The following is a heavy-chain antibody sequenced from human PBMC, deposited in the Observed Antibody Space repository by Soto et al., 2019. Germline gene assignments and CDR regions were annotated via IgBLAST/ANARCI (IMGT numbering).Heavy chain of an antibody. V-gene: IGHV3-23*01. J-gene: IGHJ4*02. CDR3: AKCTSSSCSSSSGY. D-gene: IGHD2-15*01. CDR2: ISGSGDNT. CDR1: GFTFSSYA. Sequence: PGGSLRLSCVASGFTFSSYALPWQRQAPGKGLEWVSVISGSGDNTFYAHSVRGRFTISRDNSKNTMDLQMHSLRAEDTALYYCAKCTSSSCSSSSGYWGQGIQVTVSS.